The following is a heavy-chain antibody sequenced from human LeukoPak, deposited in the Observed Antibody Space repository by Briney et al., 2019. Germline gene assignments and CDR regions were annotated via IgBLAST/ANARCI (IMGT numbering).Heavy chain of an antibody. V-gene: IGHV3-11*01. CDR1: GFTFSDYY. Sequence: GGSLRLSCAASGFTFSDYYMSWIRQAPGKGLEWVSYISSSGTTIYYADSVKGRFTISRDNGKNSLYLQMNSLRAEDSALYYCARASGWASQHFDYWGQGTLVTVSS. CDR3: ARASGWASQHFDY. CDR2: ISSSGTTI. D-gene: IGHD6-19*01. J-gene: IGHJ4*02.